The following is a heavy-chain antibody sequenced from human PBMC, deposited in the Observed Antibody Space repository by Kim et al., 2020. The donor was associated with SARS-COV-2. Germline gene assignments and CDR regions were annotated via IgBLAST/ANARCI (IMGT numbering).Heavy chain of an antibody. J-gene: IGHJ6*02. CDR2: ISYDGSNK. CDR1: GFTFSSYA. D-gene: IGHD1-26*01. V-gene: IGHV3-30*04. CDR3: ARDHMEATPVYYYYYYGMDV. Sequence: GGSLRLSCAASGFTFSSYAMHWVRQAPGKGLEWVAVISYDGSNKYYADSVKGRFTISRDNSKNTLYLQMNSLRAEDTAVYYCARDHMEATPVYYYYYYGMDVWGQGTTVTVSS.